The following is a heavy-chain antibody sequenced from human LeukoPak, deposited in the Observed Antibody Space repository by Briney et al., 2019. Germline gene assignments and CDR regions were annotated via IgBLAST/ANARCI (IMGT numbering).Heavy chain of an antibody. V-gene: IGHV3-30*04. D-gene: IGHD3-10*01. J-gene: IGHJ3*02. CDR1: GFTFSSYA. Sequence: PGRSLRLSCAASGFTFSSYAMHWVRQAPGKGLEWVAVISYDGSIKYYADSVKGRFTISRDNSKNTLYLQMNSLRAEDTAVYYCAKLRGSGTDYDLDIWGQGTMVTVSS. CDR2: ISYDGSIK. CDR3: AKLRGSGTDYDLDI.